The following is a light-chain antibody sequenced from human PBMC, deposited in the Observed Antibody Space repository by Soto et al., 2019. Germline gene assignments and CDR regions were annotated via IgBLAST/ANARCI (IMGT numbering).Light chain of an antibody. CDR3: QQYGSSPPIT. CDR2: GAS. V-gene: IGKV3-20*01. J-gene: IGKJ3*01. CDR1: QSVSSSY. Sequence: EIALTQSPGTLSLSPGERATLSCRASQSVSSSYLAWYQQKPGQAPRLLIYGASSRATGIPDRFSGSGSGTDFTLTISRLEPEDCAVYYCQQYGSSPPITFGPGTKVDIK.